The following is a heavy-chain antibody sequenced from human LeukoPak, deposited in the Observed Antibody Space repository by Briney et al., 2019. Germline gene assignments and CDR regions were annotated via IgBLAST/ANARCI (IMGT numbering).Heavy chain of an antibody. D-gene: IGHD6-13*01. V-gene: IGHV3-23*01. CDR3: ATDSSPDY. CDR2: ISGSGGST. J-gene: IGHJ4*02. CDR1: GFTFSSYA. Sequence: PGGSLRLSCAASGFTFSSYAMSWVRQAPGKGLEWVSGISGSGGSTYYAGSVKGRFTISRDNSKNTLYLQMNSLRTEDTAVYYCATDSSPDYWGQGTLVTVSS.